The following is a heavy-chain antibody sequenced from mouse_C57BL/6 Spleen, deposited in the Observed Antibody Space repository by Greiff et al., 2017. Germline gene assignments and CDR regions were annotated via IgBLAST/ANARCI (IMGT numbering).Heavy chain of an antibody. D-gene: IGHD2-2*01. CDR1: GYTFTSYW. CDR3: AGDGYDVEFAY. J-gene: IGHJ3*01. CDR2: IYPGSGST. Sequence: QVQLQQPGAELVKPGASVKMSCKASGYTFTSYWLTWVKQRPGQGLEWIGDIYPGSGSTNYNEKFTSKATLTVDTSSSTAYMQLSSLTSEDSAVYYCAGDGYDVEFAYWGQGTLVTVSA. V-gene: IGHV1-55*01.